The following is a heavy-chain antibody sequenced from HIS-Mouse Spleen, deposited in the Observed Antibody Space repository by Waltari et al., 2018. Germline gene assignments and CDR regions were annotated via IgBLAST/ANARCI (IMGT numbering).Heavy chain of an antibody. J-gene: IGHJ4*02. CDR2: IYYSGST. CDR3: ARGAPYCSGGSCYPKYYFDY. CDR1: GGSISSGDYY. Sequence: QVQLQESGPGLVKPSQTLSLTCTVSGGSISSGDYYWSWIRQPPGKGLEWIGYIYYSGSTYYHPSLKIRVTISVDTSKNQFSLKLSSVTAADTAVYYCARGAPYCSGGSCYPKYYFDYWGQGTLVTVSS. D-gene: IGHD2-15*01. V-gene: IGHV4-30-4*01.